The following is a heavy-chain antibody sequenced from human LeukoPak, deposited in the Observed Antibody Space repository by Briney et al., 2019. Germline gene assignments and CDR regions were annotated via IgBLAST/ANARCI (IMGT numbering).Heavy chain of an antibody. CDR3: AKIIRDYYDSSGYIDY. CDR2: ISGSGGST. V-gene: IGHV3-23*01. CDR1: GFTFSSYA. D-gene: IGHD3-22*01. J-gene: IGHJ4*02. Sequence: PGGSLRLSCAASGFTFSSYAMSWVRQASGKGLEWVSAISGSGGSTYYADSVKGRFTISRDNSKNTLYLQMNSLRAEDTAVYYCAKIIRDYYDSSGYIDYWGQGTLVTVSS.